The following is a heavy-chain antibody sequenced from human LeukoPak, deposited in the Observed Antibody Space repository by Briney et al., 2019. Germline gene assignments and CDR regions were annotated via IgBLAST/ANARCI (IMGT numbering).Heavy chain of an antibody. CDR1: GYTLTNYG. Sequence: GASVKVSCKASGYTLTNYGISWVRQAPGQGLEWMGWVSTYNGRTNYGQRFQGRVTMTTDTSTNTAYMELRNLRSDDTAVYYCARAVVSLTLTTLDYWGQGTLVTVSS. D-gene: IGHD4-23*01. V-gene: IGHV1-18*01. CDR2: VSTYNGRT. J-gene: IGHJ4*02. CDR3: ARAVVSLTLTTLDY.